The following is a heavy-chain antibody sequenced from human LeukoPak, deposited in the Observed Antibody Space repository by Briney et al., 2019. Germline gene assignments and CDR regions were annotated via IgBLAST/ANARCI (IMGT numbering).Heavy chain of an antibody. CDR2: IYYSGST. CDR1: GGSIRSYY. Sequence: SETLSLTCTVSGGSIRSYYWSWIRQSPGKGLEWIGYIYYSGSTSYNPSLKSRVTISVDTSKNQFSLKLSSVTAADTAVYYCARDPAAGTLFDYWGQGILVTVSS. D-gene: IGHD6-13*01. V-gene: IGHV4-59*01. J-gene: IGHJ4*02. CDR3: ARDPAAGTLFDY.